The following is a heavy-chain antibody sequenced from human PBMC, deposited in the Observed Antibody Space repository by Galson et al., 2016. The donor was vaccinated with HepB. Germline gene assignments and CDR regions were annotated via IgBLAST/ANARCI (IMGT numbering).Heavy chain of an antibody. CDR2: ISWNGGKT. J-gene: IGHJ5*01. CDR3: AKDGCTSSSCFIDS. CDR1: GFTFEDYN. V-gene: IGHV3-43*01. D-gene: IGHD2-2*01. Sequence: SLRLSCAASGFTFEDYNMHWVRQRPGKGLEWVSLISWNGGKTYHADSVKGRFTNSRDNSISSLFLQMNSLRPEDTAFYYCAKDGCTSSSCFIDSWGKGTLVTVAS.